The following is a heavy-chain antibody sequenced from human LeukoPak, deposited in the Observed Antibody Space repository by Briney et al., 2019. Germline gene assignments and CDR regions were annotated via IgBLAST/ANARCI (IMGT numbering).Heavy chain of an antibody. Sequence: PSETLSLTCTVSGDSIIINDHYWAWIRQPPGKGLEWIGEIYHSGSTNYNPSLKSRVTISVDKSKNQFSLKLSSVTAADTAVYYCVRKGGSHNDAFDIWGQGTMVTVSS. CDR2: IYHSGST. CDR1: GDSIIINDHY. J-gene: IGHJ3*02. V-gene: IGHV4-39*07. D-gene: IGHD1-26*01. CDR3: VRKGGSHNDAFDI.